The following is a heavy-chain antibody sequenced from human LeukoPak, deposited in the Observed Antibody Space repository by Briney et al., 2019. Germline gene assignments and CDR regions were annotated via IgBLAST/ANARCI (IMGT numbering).Heavy chain of an antibody. CDR2: IYYSGGT. J-gene: IGHJ6*02. D-gene: IGHD1-26*01. V-gene: IGHV4-59*01. CDR3: ARGGTVRNGMDA. CDR1: GGSISSYY. Sequence: SETLSLTCTVSGGSISSYYWSWIRQPPGKGLEWIGYIYYSGGTNYNPSLKSRVTISVDTSRNQFSLKLSSVTAADTAVYYCARGGTVRNGMDAWGQGTTVTVSS.